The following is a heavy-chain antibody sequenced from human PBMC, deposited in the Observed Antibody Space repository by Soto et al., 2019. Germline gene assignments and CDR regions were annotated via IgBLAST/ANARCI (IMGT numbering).Heavy chain of an antibody. CDR2: IYYSGST. J-gene: IGHJ4*02. D-gene: IGHD2-15*01. V-gene: IGHV4-59*08. Sequence: QVQLQESGPGLVKPSETLSLTCTVSGGSISSYYWSWIRQPPGKGLEWIGYIYYSGSTNYNPSLKSRVTISVDTSKKQFSLKLSSVTAADTAVYYCARRRLGYCSGGSCFNFDFWGQGTLVTVSS. CDR3: ARRRLGYCSGGSCFNFDF. CDR1: GGSISSYY.